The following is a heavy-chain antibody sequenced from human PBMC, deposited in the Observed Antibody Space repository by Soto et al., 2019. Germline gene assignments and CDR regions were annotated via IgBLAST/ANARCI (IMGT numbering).Heavy chain of an antibody. CDR3: AKVAQLAYCGGDCYSFDY. Sequence: EVQLLESGGGLVQPGGSLRLSCAASGFTFSSYAMSWVRQAPGKGLEWVSALSGSGGSTYYADSVKGRFTISRDNSKNTLYLQMNSLRAEDTAVYYCAKVAQLAYCGGDCYSFDYWGQGTLVTVSS. CDR1: GFTFSSYA. V-gene: IGHV3-23*01. CDR2: LSGSGGST. J-gene: IGHJ4*02. D-gene: IGHD2-21*02.